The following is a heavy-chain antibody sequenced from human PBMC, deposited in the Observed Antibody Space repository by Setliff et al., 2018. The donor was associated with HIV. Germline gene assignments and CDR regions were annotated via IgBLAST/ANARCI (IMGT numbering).Heavy chain of an antibody. CDR1: GFSFSNYW. Sequence: GGSLRLSCAASGFSFSNYWMTWVRQAPGKGPEWVANIKQDGGVKNYVDSVKGRFTISRDNAKNTLYLQMNSLRAEDTAVYYCAREAVWSDAFDIWGQGTMVTVSS. D-gene: IGHD1-1*01. CDR2: IKQDGGVK. V-gene: IGHV3-7*03. J-gene: IGHJ3*02. CDR3: AREAVWSDAFDI.